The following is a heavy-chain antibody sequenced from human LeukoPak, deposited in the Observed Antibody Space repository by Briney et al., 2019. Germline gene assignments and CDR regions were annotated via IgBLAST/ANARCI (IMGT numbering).Heavy chain of an antibody. D-gene: IGHD3-10*01. CDR1: GFTFISYS. CDR2: LSSSSSYI. CDR3: ARFSGYGSGSNHEDDY. Sequence: GALRPPCSASGFTFISYSMNWVRPAPGEGVEGVSSLSSSSSYIYYADSVKGRFTISRDNAKNSLYLQMNSLRAEDTAVYYCARFSGYGSGSNHEDDYWGQGTLVTVSS. V-gene: IGHV3-21*01. J-gene: IGHJ4*02.